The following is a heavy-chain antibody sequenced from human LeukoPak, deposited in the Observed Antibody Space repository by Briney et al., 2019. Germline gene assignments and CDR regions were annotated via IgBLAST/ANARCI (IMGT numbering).Heavy chain of an antibody. CDR1: GFTFIDYD. V-gene: IGHV3-13*01. CDR2: IGIRGDT. CDR3: ARGVTYYYDSSGYYYPSKTRRNLVFYFDY. D-gene: IGHD3-22*01. J-gene: IGHJ4*02. Sequence: GGSLRLSCAASGFTFIDYDMHWVRQVIGKGLEWVSAIGIRGDTHYSGSVKGRFTISGENAESSLYLQMNSLRAEDTAVYYCARGVTYYYDSSGYYYPSKTRRNLVFYFDYWGQGTLVTVSS.